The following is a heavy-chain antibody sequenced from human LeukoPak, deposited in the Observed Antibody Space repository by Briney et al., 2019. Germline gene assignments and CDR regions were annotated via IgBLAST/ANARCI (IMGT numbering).Heavy chain of an antibody. D-gene: IGHD3-3*01. CDR1: GGSISSYY. V-gene: IGHV4-59*01. J-gene: IGHJ3*02. Sequence: PSETLSLTCTVSGGSISSYYWSWIRQPPGKGLEWIGYIYYSGSTNYNPSLKSRVTISVDTSKNQFSLKLSSVTAADTAVYYCARDLFHELEWSNNDAFDIWGQGTMVTVSS. CDR2: IYYSGST. CDR3: ARDLFHELEWSNNDAFDI.